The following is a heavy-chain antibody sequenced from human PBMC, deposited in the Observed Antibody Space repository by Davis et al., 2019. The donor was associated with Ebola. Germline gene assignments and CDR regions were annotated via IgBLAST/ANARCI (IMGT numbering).Heavy chain of an antibody. V-gene: IGHV3-48*01. D-gene: IGHD2-8*02. CDR1: GFIFNSFS. J-gene: IGHJ4*02. CDR3: AKESDCTSDTCYTYYEYYFDY. Sequence: GESLKISCAASGFIFNSFSMNWVRQTPEKGLEWVSYISGSGNTIYYADSVKGRFTISRDNSKNTVSLQMNSLRAEDTAVYYCAKESDCTSDTCYTYYEYYFDYWGQGTLVTVSS. CDR2: ISGSGNTI.